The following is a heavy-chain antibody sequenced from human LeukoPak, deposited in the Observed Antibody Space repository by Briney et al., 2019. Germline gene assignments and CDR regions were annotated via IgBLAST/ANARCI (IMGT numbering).Heavy chain of an antibody. J-gene: IGHJ4*02. V-gene: IGHV4-34*01. Sequence: PSETLSLTCAVYGGSFSGYYWSWIRQPPGKGLEWIGEINHSGSTNYNPSLKSRVTISLDTPKKQFSLKLTSVTAADTAVYYCARDNSLDWGQGTLVTVSS. CDR3: ARDNSLD. D-gene: IGHD2/OR15-2a*01. CDR2: INHSGST. CDR1: GGSFSGYY.